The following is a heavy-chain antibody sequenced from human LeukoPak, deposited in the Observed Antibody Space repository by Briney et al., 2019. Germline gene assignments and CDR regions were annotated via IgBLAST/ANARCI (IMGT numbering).Heavy chain of an antibody. J-gene: IGHJ3*02. CDR1: GGSVSTGSYY. CDR3: ARDRLSGIRGGYAFDM. CDR2: IFYSGNT. Sequence: SETLSLTCTVSGGSVSTGSYYWSWIRQHPGKGLEWIGHIFYSGNTNYNPSLKSRVTISVDTSKNQFSLKLSSVTAADTAVYYCARDRLSGIRGGYAFDMWGQGTLVTVSS. D-gene: IGHD1-26*01. V-gene: IGHV4-61*01.